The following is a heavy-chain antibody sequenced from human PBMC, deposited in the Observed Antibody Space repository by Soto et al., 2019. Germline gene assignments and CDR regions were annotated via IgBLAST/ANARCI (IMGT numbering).Heavy chain of an antibody. CDR1: GDSVSSNNAA. Sequence: SQTLSLTCAISGDSVSSNNAAWNWIRLSPSRGLEWLGRTYYRSKWYNDYAVSVKSRIIINSDTSKNQCSLQLDSVTPEDTAVYYCTNWGMNVRGQGTTVTVSS. D-gene: IGHD1-1*01. CDR2: TYYRSKWYN. J-gene: IGHJ6*02. V-gene: IGHV6-1*01. CDR3: TNWGMNV.